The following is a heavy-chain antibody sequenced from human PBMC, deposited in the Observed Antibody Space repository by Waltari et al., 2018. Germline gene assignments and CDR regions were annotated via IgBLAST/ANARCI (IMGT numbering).Heavy chain of an antibody. Sequence: QDQLVQSGAEVKKPGSSVKVSCKASGGTFSSYAISWVRQAPGQGLEWMGGIIPILGTANYAQKFQGRVTITTDESTSTAYMELSSLRSEDTAVYYCARLDHYYYGMDVWGQGTTVTVSS. CDR1: GGTFSSYA. CDR3: ARLDHYYYGMDV. V-gene: IGHV1-69*05. J-gene: IGHJ6*02. D-gene: IGHD3-3*01. CDR2: IIPILGTA.